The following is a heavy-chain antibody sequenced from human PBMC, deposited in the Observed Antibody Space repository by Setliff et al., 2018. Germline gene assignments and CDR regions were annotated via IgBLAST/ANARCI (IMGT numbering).Heavy chain of an antibody. CDR2: IRSKAFSYAT. J-gene: IGHJ4*02. CDR3: IVAGNYLDY. CDR1: GFTFSGSA. Sequence: ETLSLSCAVSGFTFSGSAVHWVRQASGKGLEWVGRIRSKAFSYATRYTESMKGRFTISRDDSKNTAYLQMDSLNTEDTAVYYCIVAGNYLDYWGQGTLVTVSS. D-gene: IGHD5-12*01. V-gene: IGHV3-73*01.